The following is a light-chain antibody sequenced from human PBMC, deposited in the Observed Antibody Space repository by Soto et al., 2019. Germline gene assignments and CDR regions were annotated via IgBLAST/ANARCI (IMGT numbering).Light chain of an antibody. CDR1: QSVSSSY. CDR2: GAS. V-gene: IGKV3-20*01. CDR3: QQYGSSPIT. Sequence: EIVLTQSPGTLSLSPGERATLSCRASQSVSSSYLAWYQQKPGQAPRLLIYGASSRATGIPDRFSVSGSGTDFTLTISRLEPEDFAVYYCQQYGSSPITVGQGTRLEI. J-gene: IGKJ5*01.